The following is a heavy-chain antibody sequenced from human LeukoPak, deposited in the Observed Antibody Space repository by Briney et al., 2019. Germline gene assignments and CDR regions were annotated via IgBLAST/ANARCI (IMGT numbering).Heavy chain of an antibody. D-gene: IGHD2-15*01. CDR3: ARVVGCSGGSCYSILDWFDP. CDR2: IYYSGST. CDR1: GGSISSSSYY. Sequence: SETLSLTCTVSGGSISSSSYYWGWIRQPPGKGLEWIGSIYYSGSTYYNPSLKSRVTISVDTSKNQFSLKLSSVTAADTAVYYCARVVGCSGGSCYSILDWFDPWGQGTLVTVSS. J-gene: IGHJ5*02. V-gene: IGHV4-39*07.